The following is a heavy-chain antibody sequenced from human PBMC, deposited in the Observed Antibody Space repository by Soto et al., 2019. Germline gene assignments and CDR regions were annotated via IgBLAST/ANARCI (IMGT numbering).Heavy chain of an antibody. CDR2: IYPGDSDT. Sequence: PGESLKISCKGSGYRFTSYWIVWVRQMPGKGPEWMGIIYPGDSDTRYSPSFQGQVAISADKSISTAYLQWSSLKASDTAMYYCARQREYEGSGYNFDYWGQGTLVTAPQ. J-gene: IGHJ4*02. CDR1: GYRFTSYW. V-gene: IGHV5-51*01. CDR3: ARQREYEGSGYNFDY. D-gene: IGHD3-3*01.